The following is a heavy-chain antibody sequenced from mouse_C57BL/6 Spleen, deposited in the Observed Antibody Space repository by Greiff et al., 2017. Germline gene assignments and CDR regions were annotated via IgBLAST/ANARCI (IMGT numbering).Heavy chain of an antibody. CDR1: GFTFSDYG. V-gene: IGHV5-17*01. CDR3: ARTLDYYGSSLFDY. D-gene: IGHD1-1*01. Sequence: EVMLVESGGGLVKPGGSLKLSCAASGFTFSDYGMHWVRQAPEKGLEWVAYISSGSSTIYYADTVKGRFTISRDNAKNTLFLQMTSLRSEDTAMYYCARTLDYYGSSLFDYWGQGTTLTVSS. J-gene: IGHJ2*01. CDR2: ISSGSSTI.